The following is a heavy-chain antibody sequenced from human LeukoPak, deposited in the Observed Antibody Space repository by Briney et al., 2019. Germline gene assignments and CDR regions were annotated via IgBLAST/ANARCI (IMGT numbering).Heavy chain of an antibody. CDR3: TTWGAARRFDY. CDR2: TRSKAYGGTT. D-gene: IGHD6-6*01. J-gene: IGHJ4*02. V-gene: IGHV3-49*03. CDR1: GFTFGDYA. Sequence: GGSLRLSCTASGFTFGDYAMSWFRQAPGKGLEWVGFTRSKAYGGTTEYAASVKGRFTISRDDSKNTLYLQMNSLKTEDTAVYYCTTWGAARRFDYWGQGTLVTVSS.